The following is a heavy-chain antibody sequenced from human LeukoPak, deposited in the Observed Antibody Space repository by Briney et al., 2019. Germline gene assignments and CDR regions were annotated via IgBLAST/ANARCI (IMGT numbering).Heavy chain of an antibody. CDR1: GFTFDDYA. Sequence: GRSLRLSCAASGFTFDDYAMHWVRQAPGKGLAWVSGISWNSGSIGYADSVKGRFTISRDNAKNSLYLQMNSLRAEDTALYYCAKDGGRMATTYYFDYWGQGTLVTVSS. D-gene: IGHD5-24*01. J-gene: IGHJ4*02. CDR2: ISWNSGSI. V-gene: IGHV3-9*01. CDR3: AKDGGRMATTYYFDY.